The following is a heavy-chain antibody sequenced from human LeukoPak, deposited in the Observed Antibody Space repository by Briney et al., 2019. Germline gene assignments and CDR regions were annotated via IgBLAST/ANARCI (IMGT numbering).Heavy chain of an antibody. CDR2: IIPIFGTA. D-gene: IGHD3-22*01. J-gene: IGHJ4*02. CDR3: ARGFTTIPDYFDH. CDR1: GGTFSSYA. V-gene: IGHV1-69*05. Sequence: GASVKVSSKASGGTFSSYAISWVRQAPGQGLEWMGGIIPIFGTANYAQKFQGRVTITTDESTSTAYMELSSLRSEDTAVYYCARGFTTIPDYFDHWGQGTLVTVSS.